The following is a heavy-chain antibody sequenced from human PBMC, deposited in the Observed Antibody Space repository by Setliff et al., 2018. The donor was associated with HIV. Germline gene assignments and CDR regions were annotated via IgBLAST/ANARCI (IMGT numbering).Heavy chain of an antibody. Sequence: KTSETLSLTCTVSGGSISSSSYYWGWIRQPPGKGLEWIGSIYYTGGTYYKPSLRSPVTMSVDTSKNQFSLNVTSVTAADTAVYYCARGTAERSAVRGLAIAFDIWGQGTMVTVSS. D-gene: IGHD3-10*01. J-gene: IGHJ3*02. CDR3: ARGTAERSAVRGLAIAFDI. CDR2: IYYTGGT. V-gene: IGHV4-39*07. CDR1: GGSISSSSYY.